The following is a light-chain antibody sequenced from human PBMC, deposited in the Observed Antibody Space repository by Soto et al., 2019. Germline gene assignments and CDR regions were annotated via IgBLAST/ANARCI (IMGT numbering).Light chain of an antibody. CDR2: GAS. CDR1: QSVSSN. V-gene: IGKV3-15*01. Sequence: EIVMTQSPATLSVSPGERATLSCRASQSVSSNLAWYQQKPGQAPRLLIYGASTRATGIPARFSCRWSWTKVTLPNNRLLSEGFAVFFCQQYSNWPPLTFGGGTKVEIK. J-gene: IGKJ4*01. CDR3: QQYSNWPPLT.